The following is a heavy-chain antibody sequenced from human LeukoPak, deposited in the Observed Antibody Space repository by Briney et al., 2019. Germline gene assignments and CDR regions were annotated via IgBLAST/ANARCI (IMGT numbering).Heavy chain of an antibody. CDR2: ISFDGSDK. V-gene: IGHV3-30*04. CDR3: AREWELRNAFDI. CDR1: GFTFSRYA. D-gene: IGHD1-26*01. Sequence: GGSLRLSCAASGFTFSRYAIHWVRQAPGKGLEWVTVISFDGSDKYYADSVKGRFTISRDNAKNSLYLQMNSLRAEDTAVYYCAREWELRNAFDIWGQGTMVTVSS. J-gene: IGHJ3*02.